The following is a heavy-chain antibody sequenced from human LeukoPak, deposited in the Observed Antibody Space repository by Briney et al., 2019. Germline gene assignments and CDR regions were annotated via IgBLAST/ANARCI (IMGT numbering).Heavy chain of an antibody. CDR3: AKQGVDPYNWFDP. Sequence: PGGSLRLSCAASGFTLSSYAMSWVRQAPGKGLKWVSGIRGSGGGTYYADSVKGRFTISRDNSKNTLYLQMNSLRAEDTALYYCAKQGVDPYNWFDPWGQGTLVTVSS. J-gene: IGHJ5*02. D-gene: IGHD3-10*01. CDR2: IRGSGGGT. CDR1: GFTLSSYA. V-gene: IGHV3-23*01.